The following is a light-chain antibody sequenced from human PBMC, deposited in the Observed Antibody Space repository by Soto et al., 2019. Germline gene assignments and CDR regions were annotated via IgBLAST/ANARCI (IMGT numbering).Light chain of an antibody. V-gene: IGLV1-44*01. Sequence: QSVLTQPPSASGTPGQRVTISCSGSSSKIGSNTVNWYQQLPGTAPKLLIYSNNQRPSGVPDRFSGSKSGTSASLAISGLQSEDEVDYYCAAWDDSLNGRVFGTGTKVTV. J-gene: IGLJ1*01. CDR1: SSKIGSNT. CDR3: AAWDDSLNGRV. CDR2: SNN.